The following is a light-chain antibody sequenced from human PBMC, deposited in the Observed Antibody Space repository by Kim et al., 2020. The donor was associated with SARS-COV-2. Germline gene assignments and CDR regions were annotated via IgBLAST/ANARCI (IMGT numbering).Light chain of an antibody. Sequence: DIQMTQSPSSLSASVGDRVTIACQAGQDISTYLNWYQQRPGKAPKLLIYDASSLQAGVPSRFSGSGSGTDFTFTISSLQPEDVATYYCQQYDNLPLTFGGGTKVEI. J-gene: IGKJ4*01. CDR1: QDISTY. CDR3: QQYDNLPLT. CDR2: DAS. V-gene: IGKV1-33*01.